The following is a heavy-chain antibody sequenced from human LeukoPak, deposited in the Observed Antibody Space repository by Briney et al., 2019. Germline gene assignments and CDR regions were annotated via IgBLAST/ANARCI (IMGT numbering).Heavy chain of an antibody. CDR1: GFTFSSYG. Sequence: GGSLRLSCAASGFTFSSYGMSWVRQAPGKGLEWVAVISYDGSNKYYADSVKGRFTISRDNSKNTLYLQMNSLRAEDTAVYYCARDHGGNLPNYMDVWGKGTTVTVSS. V-gene: IGHV3-30*03. J-gene: IGHJ6*03. CDR2: ISYDGSNK. CDR3: ARDHGGNLPNYMDV. D-gene: IGHD4-23*01.